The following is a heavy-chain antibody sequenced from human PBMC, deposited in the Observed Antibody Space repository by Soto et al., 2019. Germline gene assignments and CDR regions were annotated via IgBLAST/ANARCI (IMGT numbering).Heavy chain of an antibody. CDR3: ARGGSSTSLRVYYYHGMDV. CDR1: GGSFSGYY. J-gene: IGHJ6*02. Sequence: SETLSLTCAVYGGSFSGYYWSWIRQPPGKGLEWIGEINHSGSTNYNPSLKSRVTISVDTSKNQFSLKLSSVTAADTAVCYCARGGSSTSLRVYYYHGMDVWGQGTTVTVSS. D-gene: IGHD2-2*01. CDR2: INHSGST. V-gene: IGHV4-34*01.